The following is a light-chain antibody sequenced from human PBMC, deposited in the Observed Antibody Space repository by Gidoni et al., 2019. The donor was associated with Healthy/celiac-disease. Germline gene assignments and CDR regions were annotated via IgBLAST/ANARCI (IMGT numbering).Light chain of an antibody. V-gene: IGLV2-14*01. CDR3: SSYTSSSTLV. CDR1: SSDVGGYNY. CDR2: EVS. Sequence: QSALTQPASVSAYPGQSITISCTGTSSDVGGYNYVSWYQQHPGNAPNLMIYEVSNRPSGVSNRFSGSKSGNTASLTISVLQAEDEADYYCSSYTSSSTLVFGGGTKLTVL. J-gene: IGLJ2*01.